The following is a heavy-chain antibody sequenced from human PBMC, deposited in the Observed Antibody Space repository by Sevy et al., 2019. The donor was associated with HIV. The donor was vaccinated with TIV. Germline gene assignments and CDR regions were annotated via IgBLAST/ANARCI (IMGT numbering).Heavy chain of an antibody. V-gene: IGHV3-7*01. CDR2: IEQDGSDK. CDR1: GFTLSNYW. Sequence: GGSLRLSCAASGFTLSNYWMSWVRQAPGKGLEWVANIEQDGSDKYYVDSVKGRFTISRDNAKNSLYLQMNSLRAEDTAVYYCARDLVSGSYYENYWGQGTLVTVSS. D-gene: IGHD1-26*01. CDR3: ARDLVSGSYYENY. J-gene: IGHJ4*02.